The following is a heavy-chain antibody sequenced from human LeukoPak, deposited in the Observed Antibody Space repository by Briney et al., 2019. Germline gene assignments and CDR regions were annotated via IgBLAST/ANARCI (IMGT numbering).Heavy chain of an antibody. Sequence: GGSLRLSCAASGFTFSSYAMHWVRQAPGKGLEWVSAISGSGGSTYYADSVKGRFTISRDNSKNTLYLQMNSLRAEDTAAYYCAKDRLGYCSGGSCQRFDPWGQGTLVTVSS. J-gene: IGHJ5*02. CDR2: ISGSGGST. D-gene: IGHD2-15*01. V-gene: IGHV3-23*01. CDR3: AKDRLGYCSGGSCQRFDP. CDR1: GFTFSSYA.